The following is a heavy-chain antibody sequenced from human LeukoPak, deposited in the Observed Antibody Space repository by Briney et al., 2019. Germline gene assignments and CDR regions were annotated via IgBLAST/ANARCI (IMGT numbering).Heavy chain of an antibody. V-gene: IGHV3-7*05. CDR1: GFXFSSYW. Sequence: PGGSLRLSCGASGFXFSSYWISWVRQAPGKGLEWVANIKEDGSEKNYVGSVKGRFTISRDNAKNSLYLQMNSLRAEDTAVYYCAKGLFGGDNWFDPWGQGTLVTVSS. J-gene: IGHJ5*02. CDR3: AKGLFGGDNWFDP. CDR2: IKEDGSEK. D-gene: IGHD3-10*01.